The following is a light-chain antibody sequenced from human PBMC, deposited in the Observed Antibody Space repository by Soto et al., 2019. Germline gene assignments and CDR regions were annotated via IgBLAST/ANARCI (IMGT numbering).Light chain of an antibody. CDR2: DVS. CDR3: SSYTRSSTLYV. CDR1: SSDVGGYNY. J-gene: IGLJ1*01. V-gene: IGLV2-14*01. Sequence: QSVLTQPASESGSPGQSITISCTGTSSDVGGYNYVSWYQQHPGKAPKLMIYDVSNRPSGVSNRFSGSKSGNTASLTISGLQAEDEADYYCSSYTRSSTLYVFGTGNKVTVL.